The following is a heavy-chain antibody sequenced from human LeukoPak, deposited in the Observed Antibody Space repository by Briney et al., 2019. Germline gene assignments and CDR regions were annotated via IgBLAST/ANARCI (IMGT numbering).Heavy chain of an antibody. CDR3: ARGSHYSGYSNFDY. V-gene: IGHV7-4-1*02. D-gene: IGHD5-12*01. J-gene: IGHJ4*02. CDR2: INTNTGNP. Sequence: WASVKVSCKASGYTFTSYAMNWVRQAPGQGLEWMGWINTNTGNPTYAQGFTGRFVFSLDTSVSTAYLQISSLKAEDTAVYYCARGSHYSGYSNFDYWGQGTLVTVSS. CDR1: GYTFTSYA.